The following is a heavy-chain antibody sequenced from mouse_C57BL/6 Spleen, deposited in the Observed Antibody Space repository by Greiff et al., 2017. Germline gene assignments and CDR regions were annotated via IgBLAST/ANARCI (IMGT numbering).Heavy chain of an antibody. CDR1: GYAFSSSW. CDR3: ASSSFAY. V-gene: IGHV1-82*01. J-gene: IGHJ3*01. CDR2: IYPGAGDT. Sequence: QVQLQQSGPELVKPGASVKISCKASGYAFSSSWMNWVKQRPGKGLEWIGRIYPGAGDTNYNGKFKGKATLTADKSSSTAYMQLSSLTSDASAVYVCASSSFAYWGQGTLVTVSA.